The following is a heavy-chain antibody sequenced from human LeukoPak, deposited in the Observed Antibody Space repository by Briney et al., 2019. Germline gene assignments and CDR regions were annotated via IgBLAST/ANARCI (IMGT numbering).Heavy chain of an antibody. V-gene: IGHV1-8*03. D-gene: IGHD3-10*01. J-gene: IGHJ6*03. Sequence: ASVKVSCKASGYTFTSYDINWVRQATGQGLEWMGWMNPNSGNTGYAQKFQGRVTITRNTSISTAYMELSSLRSEDTAVYYCARDTITMVRGVISYYYYMDVWGKGTTVTISS. CDR2: MNPNSGNT. CDR1: GYTFTSYD. CDR3: ARDTITMVRGVISYYYYMDV.